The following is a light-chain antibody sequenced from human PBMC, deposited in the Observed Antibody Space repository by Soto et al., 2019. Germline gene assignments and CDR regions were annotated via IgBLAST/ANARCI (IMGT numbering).Light chain of an antibody. V-gene: IGKV3-11*01. Sequence: EIGLTQSPGTLSLSPGERATVSCRASQSVSSYLAWYQQKPGQAPRLLIYDASNRATGIPARFSGSGSGTDFTLTISSLEPEDFAVYYCQQRSNWPPWTFGQGTKVDI. CDR2: DAS. CDR1: QSVSSY. J-gene: IGKJ1*01. CDR3: QQRSNWPPWT.